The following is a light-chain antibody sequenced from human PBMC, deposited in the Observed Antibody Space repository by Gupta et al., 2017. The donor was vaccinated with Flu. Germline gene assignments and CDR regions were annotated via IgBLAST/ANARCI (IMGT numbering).Light chain of an antibody. CDR3: SSYTSSYTYV. Sequence: QSALTQPPSVSGSLGPSVTISCTVTSSDIGNYNRVSCYQQPPGTAPKLMIYEVSNRHSGVPDRFSGSKSGNPASLTISGLQAEDEADYYCSSYTSSYTYVFGTGTKLTVL. CDR1: SSDIGNYNR. CDR2: EVS. J-gene: IGLJ1*01. V-gene: IGLV2-18*02.